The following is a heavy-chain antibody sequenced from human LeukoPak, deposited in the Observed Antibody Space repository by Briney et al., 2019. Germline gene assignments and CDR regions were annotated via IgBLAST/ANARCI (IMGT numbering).Heavy chain of an antibody. CDR3: ARGWPPTVSAD. CDR1: GGTFSSYA. Sequence: SVKVSCKASGGTFSSYAISWVRQAPGQGLAWMGRIIPILGIANYAQKFQGRVTITADKSTGTAYMELSSLRSEDTAVYYCARGWPPTVSADWGQGTLVTVSS. J-gene: IGHJ4*02. CDR2: IIPILGIA. V-gene: IGHV1-69*04. D-gene: IGHD4-11*01.